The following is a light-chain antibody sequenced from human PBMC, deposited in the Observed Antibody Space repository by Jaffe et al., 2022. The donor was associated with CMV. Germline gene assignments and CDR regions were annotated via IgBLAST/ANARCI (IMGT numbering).Light chain of an antibody. CDR2: WAS. Sequence: DIVMTQSPDSLAVSLGERATINCRSSQSLLYRSNNKNYLAWYQQKPGQPPKLLIYWASARESGVPDRFSGSGSATDFALTISSLQAEDVAVYYCQQYSGIPYTFGQGTKLEIK. CDR3: QQYSGIPYT. V-gene: IGKV4-1*01. CDR1: QSLLYRSNNKNY. J-gene: IGKJ2*01.